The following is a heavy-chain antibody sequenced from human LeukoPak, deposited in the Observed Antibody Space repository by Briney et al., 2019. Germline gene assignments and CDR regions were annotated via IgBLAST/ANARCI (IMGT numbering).Heavy chain of an antibody. Sequence: GGSLRPSCAASGFTFSSYWMSWVRQAPGKGRVWVANIKQDGSEKYYVDSVKGRFTISRDNATNSLYLQMNSLRAEDSAVYYCARDRIAMVSPFDYWGQGTLVTVSS. V-gene: IGHV3-7*01. CDR1: GFTFSSYW. CDR2: IKQDGSEK. CDR3: ARDRIAMVSPFDY. J-gene: IGHJ4*02. D-gene: IGHD5-18*01.